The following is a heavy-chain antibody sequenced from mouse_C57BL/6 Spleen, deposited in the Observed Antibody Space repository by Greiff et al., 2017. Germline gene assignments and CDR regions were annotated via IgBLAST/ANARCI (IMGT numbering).Heavy chain of an antibody. CDR3: ARMGYYGSSYGFDY. D-gene: IGHD1-1*01. Sequence: QVQLKESGPGILQSSQTLSLTCSFSGFSLSTSGMGVSWIRQPSGKGLEWLAHIYWDDDKRYNPSLKSRLTISKDTSRNQVFLKITSVDTADTATYYCARMGYYGSSYGFDYWGQGTTLTVSS. CDR1: GFSLSTSGMG. CDR2: IYWDDDK. V-gene: IGHV8-12*01. J-gene: IGHJ2*01.